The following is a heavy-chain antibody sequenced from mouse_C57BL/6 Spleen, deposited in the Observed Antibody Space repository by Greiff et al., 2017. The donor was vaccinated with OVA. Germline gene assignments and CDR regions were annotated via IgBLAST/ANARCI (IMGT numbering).Heavy chain of an antibody. J-gene: IGHJ4*01. CDR2: IYPGSGST. CDR3: ARSYDYYAMDY. CDR1: GYTFTSYW. D-gene: IGHD6-5*01. Sequence: QVQLQQPGAELVKPGASVKMSCKASGYTFTSYWITWVKQRPGQGLDWIGDIYPGSGSTNYNEQFKSKATLTVDTSSSPAYMQLSSLTSEDSAVYYCARSYDYYAMDYWGQGTSVTVSS. V-gene: IGHV1-55*01.